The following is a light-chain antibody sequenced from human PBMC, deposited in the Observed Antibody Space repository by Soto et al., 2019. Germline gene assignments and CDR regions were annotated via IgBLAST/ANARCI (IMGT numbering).Light chain of an antibody. CDR3: QQHNDWPLT. V-gene: IGKV3-15*01. Sequence: EIVMTQSPGTLSVSPGERATLSCWASQSVSSNLAWYQQKPGQAPRLLIYDASTRATGIPARFSGSGSGTEFTLIISSLQSEDFAFYYCQQHNDWPLTFGQGTQLEIK. CDR2: DAS. J-gene: IGKJ2*01. CDR1: QSVSSN.